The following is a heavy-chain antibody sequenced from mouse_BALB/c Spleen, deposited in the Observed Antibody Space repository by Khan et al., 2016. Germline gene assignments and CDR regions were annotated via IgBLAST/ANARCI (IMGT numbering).Heavy chain of an antibody. D-gene: IGHD2-14*01. CDR3: ARYDYAMDY. CDR1: GYTFTSYV. Sequence: VQLKQSGPELVKPGASVKMSCKASGYTFTSYVMHWVKQKPGQGLEWIGYINPYNDGTKSNEKFKGKATLTSDKSSSTAYMELSSLTSEDSAVYYCARYDYAMDYWGQGTSVTVSS. CDR2: INPYNDGT. J-gene: IGHJ4*01. V-gene: IGHV1S136*01.